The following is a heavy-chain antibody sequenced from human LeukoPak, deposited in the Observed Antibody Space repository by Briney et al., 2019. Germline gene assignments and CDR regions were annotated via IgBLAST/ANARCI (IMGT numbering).Heavy chain of an antibody. CDR3: ARDGFGESTFDY. CDR1: GFTFSSDW. V-gene: IGHV3-48*04. D-gene: IGHD3-10*01. Sequence: GGSLRLSCAASGFTFSSDWMNWVRQAPGKGLEWVSYISSSGSTIYYADSVKGRFTISRDNAKNSLYLQMNSLRAEDTAVYYCARDGFGESTFDYWGQGTLVTVSS. J-gene: IGHJ4*02. CDR2: ISSSGSTI.